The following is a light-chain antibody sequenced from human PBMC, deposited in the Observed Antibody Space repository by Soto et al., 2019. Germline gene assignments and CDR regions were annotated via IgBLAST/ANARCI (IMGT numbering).Light chain of an antibody. J-gene: IGKJ3*01. CDR1: QSVSSN. CDR3: QHYNNWPSLT. CDR2: GAS. V-gene: IGKV3-15*01. Sequence: EIVLTQSPDTLSVSPGERATLSCRASQSVSSNIVWYQQRPGQAPRLLIYGASTRATGIPARFSGSGSGTEFTLTISSLQSEDFAAYYCQHYNNWPSLTFGPGTKVDIK.